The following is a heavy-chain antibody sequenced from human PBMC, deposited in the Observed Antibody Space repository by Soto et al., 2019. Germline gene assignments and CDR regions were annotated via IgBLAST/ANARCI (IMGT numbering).Heavy chain of an antibody. CDR1: GFIFKNYA. Sequence: QVQLVESGGGVVQPGRSLRLSCAGSGFIFKNYALNWVRQAPGKGLEWVASITRDGYNKYYADSVKGRFTISRDNSRDTLSLQMTALTIEDSSVSYCTKSSGGSSSVGMDYWGQGTRVTVSS. CDR2: ITRDGYNK. CDR3: TKSSGGSSSVGMDY. D-gene: IGHD6-6*01. J-gene: IGHJ4*02. V-gene: IGHV3-30*04.